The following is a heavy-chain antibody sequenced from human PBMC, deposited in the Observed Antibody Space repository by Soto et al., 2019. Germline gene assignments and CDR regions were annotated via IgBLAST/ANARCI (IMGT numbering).Heavy chain of an antibody. D-gene: IGHD3-10*01. V-gene: IGHV3-48*02. J-gene: IGHJ4*02. Sequence: EVQLVESGGGLVQPGGSLRLSCAASGFTFNSYSMNWVRQAPGKGLEWVSYISSSSSTIYYADTVKGRFTISRDNAKNSLYLQMNSLRDEDTAVYYCARAGYYGSGILLWGQGTLVTVSS. CDR2: ISSSSSTI. CDR3: ARAGYYGSGILL. CDR1: GFTFNSYS.